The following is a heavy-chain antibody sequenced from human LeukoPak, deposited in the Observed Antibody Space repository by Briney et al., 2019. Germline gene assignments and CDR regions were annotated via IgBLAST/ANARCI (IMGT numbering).Heavy chain of an antibody. Sequence: PSETLSLTCPVSGGSVSSGSYYWGWIRQPPGKGLEWIGSIYYTGIIYYNPSLNNRVTISIDTSKNQFSLKLRSVTAADTAIYYCARLTGRITMVRGLSGGDQWGQGTLVTVSS. J-gene: IGHJ4*02. CDR1: GGSVSSGSYY. CDR3: ARLTGRITMVRGLSGGDQ. V-gene: IGHV4-39*01. CDR2: IYYTGII. D-gene: IGHD3-10*01.